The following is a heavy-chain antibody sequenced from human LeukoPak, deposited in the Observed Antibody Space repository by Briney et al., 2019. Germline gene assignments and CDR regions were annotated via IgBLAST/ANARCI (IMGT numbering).Heavy chain of an antibody. D-gene: IGHD1-1*01. V-gene: IGHV4-59*01. Sequence: SETLSLTCTVSGHPINGYYWTWIRQPPGKGLEWIVYIYDSGNTNYNPSLKSRVTILQDTSKNKFSLNLSSVTAADTAVYYCARGLKVDTTVSDAILDYWGQGTLVTVSS. CDR3: ARGLKVDTTVSDAILDY. CDR2: IYDSGNT. J-gene: IGHJ4*02. CDR1: GHPINGYY.